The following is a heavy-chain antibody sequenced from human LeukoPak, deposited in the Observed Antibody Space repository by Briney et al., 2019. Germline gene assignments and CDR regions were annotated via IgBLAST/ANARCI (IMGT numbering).Heavy chain of an antibody. CDR3: ARWGTYSSGHDY. V-gene: IGHV3-33*01. J-gene: IGHJ4*02. CDR1: GFTFSSYG. D-gene: IGHD6-19*01. CDR2: IWYDGSNK. Sequence: AGGSLRLSCAASGFTFSSYGMHWVRQAPGKGLEWVAVIWYDGSNKYYADSVKGRFTISRDKSKNTLYLQMNSLRAEDTAVYYCARWGTYSSGHDYWGQGTLVTVSS.